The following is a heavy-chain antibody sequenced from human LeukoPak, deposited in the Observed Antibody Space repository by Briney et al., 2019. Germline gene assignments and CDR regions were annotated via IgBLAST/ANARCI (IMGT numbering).Heavy chain of an antibody. CDR1: GGSFSGYY. CDR2: INHSGST. CDR3: ARSPGGLSAVAGHPFDY. D-gene: IGHD6-19*01. J-gene: IGHJ4*02. Sequence: SETLSLTCAVYGGSFSGYYWSWIRQPPGKGLEWIGEINHSGSTNYNPSLKSRVTISVDTSKNQFSLKLSSVTAADTAVYYCARSPGGLSAVAGHPFDYWGQGTLATVSS. V-gene: IGHV4-34*01.